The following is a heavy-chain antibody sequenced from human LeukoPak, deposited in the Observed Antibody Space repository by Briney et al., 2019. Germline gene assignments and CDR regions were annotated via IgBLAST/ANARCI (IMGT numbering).Heavy chain of an antibody. V-gene: IGHV1-69*13. CDR3: ARVASSGGADIDY. Sequence: SVRVSCKASGGTFSSYAISWVRQAPGQGLEWMGGIIPNFGTANYAQKFQGRVTITADESTSTAYMELSSLRSEDTAVYYCARVASSGGADIDYWGQGTLVTVSS. CDR2: IIPNFGTA. D-gene: IGHD2-15*01. CDR1: GGTFSSYA. J-gene: IGHJ4*02.